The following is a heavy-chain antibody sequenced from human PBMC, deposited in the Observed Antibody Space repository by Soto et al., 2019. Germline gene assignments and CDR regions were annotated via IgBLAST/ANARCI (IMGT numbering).Heavy chain of an antibody. CDR2: IYYSGST. CDR1: GGSISSYY. D-gene: IGHD3-10*01. V-gene: IGHV4-59*01. J-gene: IGHJ4*02. CDR3: ARDSESNLDY. Sequence: SETLSLTCTVSGGSISSYYWSWIRQPPGKGLEWIGYIYYSGSTNYNPSLKSRVTISVDTSKNQFSLKLSSVTAADTAVYYCARDSESNLDYWGQGTLVTVSS.